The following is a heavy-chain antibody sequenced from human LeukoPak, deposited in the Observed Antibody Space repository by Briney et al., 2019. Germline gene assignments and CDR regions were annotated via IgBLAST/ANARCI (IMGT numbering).Heavy chain of an antibody. CDR3: ARAPGYDFWTRPYYYYYMDV. V-gene: IGHV1-8*01. J-gene: IGHJ6*03. Sequence: ASVKVSCKASGYTFINYDINWVRQATGHGLEWMGWMNPNSGNTGYAQKFQGRVTMTRNTSISTAYMELSSLRSEDTAVYYCARAPGYDFWTRPYYYYYMDVWGKGTTVTVSS. CDR1: GYTFINYD. CDR2: MNPNSGNT. D-gene: IGHD3-3*01.